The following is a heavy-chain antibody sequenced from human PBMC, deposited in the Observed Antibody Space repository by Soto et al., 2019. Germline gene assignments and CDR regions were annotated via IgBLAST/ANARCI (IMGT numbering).Heavy chain of an antibody. Sequence: SETLSLTCTVSGGSITNSNWWSWVRLPPAKGLEWIGDIYHVGSTKYNPSLERRVTMSVDTSKNQFGLMLTSVTAADTAVYFCARGPPIVGNTRPLESWGQGTLVTVSS. CDR1: GGSITNSNW. J-gene: IGHJ4*02. CDR3: ARGPPIVGNTRPLES. CDR2: IYHVGST. D-gene: IGHD1-26*01. V-gene: IGHV4-4*02.